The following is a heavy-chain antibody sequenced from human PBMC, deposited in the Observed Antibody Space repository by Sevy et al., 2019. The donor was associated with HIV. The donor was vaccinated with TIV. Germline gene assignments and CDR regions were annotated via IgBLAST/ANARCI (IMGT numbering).Heavy chain of an antibody. Sequence: ASVKVSCKSTGYIFTDYNIHWVRQAPGQGLEWMGLINPGNGDTIYVQTFRGRVSVTSDTSMSTAYMELSGLTSDDTAMYYCVREITTAPSILLSFNIWGQGTMVTVSS. CDR3: VREITTAPSILLSFNI. J-gene: IGHJ3*02. D-gene: IGHD6-13*01. CDR2: INPGNGDT. CDR1: GYIFTDYN. V-gene: IGHV1-2*06.